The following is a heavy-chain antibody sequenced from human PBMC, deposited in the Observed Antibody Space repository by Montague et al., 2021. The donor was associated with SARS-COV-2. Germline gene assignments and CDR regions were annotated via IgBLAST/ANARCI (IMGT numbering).Heavy chain of an antibody. J-gene: IGHJ4*02. D-gene: IGHD3-22*01. CDR3: ARGRQRINMVVVVVTGGEYYFDV. Sequence: SETLSLTCAVYDGSFSDYSWTWIRRPPGKGLEWIGEINHRGSTNYNPSLKSRVTISVDTSKNQFSLKMTSVTAADTAVYYCARGRQRINMVVVVVTGGEYYFDVWGQGTMVAVSS. CDR1: DGSFSDYS. V-gene: IGHV4-34*01. CDR2: INHRGST.